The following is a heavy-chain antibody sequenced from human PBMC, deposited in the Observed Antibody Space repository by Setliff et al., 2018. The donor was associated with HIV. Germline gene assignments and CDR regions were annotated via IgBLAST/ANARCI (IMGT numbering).Heavy chain of an antibody. CDR1: GGSISSYY. CDR3: ACYRLVAAPSWDY. J-gene: IGHJ4*02. V-gene: IGHV4-4*07. CDR2: IYTSGST. D-gene: IGHD2-2*01. Sequence: ETLSLTCTVSGGSISSYYWSWIRQPAGKALEWIGRIYTSGSTNYNPSLKSRVTMSVDTSKNQFSLKLSSVTAADTAVYYCACYRLVAAPSWDYWGQGTLVTVSS.